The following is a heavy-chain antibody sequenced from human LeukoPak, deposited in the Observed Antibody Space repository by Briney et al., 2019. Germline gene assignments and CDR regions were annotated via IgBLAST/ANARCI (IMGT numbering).Heavy chain of an antibody. Sequence: GGSLRLSCAASGNYWMHWVRQAPGKGLVWVSHINSDGSWTSYADPVKGRFTISKDNAKNTVYLQMNSLRAEDTAVYYCVSFYETYWGRGTLVTVSS. CDR3: VSFYETY. D-gene: IGHD2/OR15-2a*01. J-gene: IGHJ4*02. CDR2: INSDGSWT. CDR1: GNYW. V-gene: IGHV3-74*01.